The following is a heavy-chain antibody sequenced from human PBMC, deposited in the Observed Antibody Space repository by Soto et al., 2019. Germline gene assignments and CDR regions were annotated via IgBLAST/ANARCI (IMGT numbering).Heavy chain of an antibody. CDR2: IYWDDDK. V-gene: IGHV2-5*02. CDR1: GFPLSTSGVG. CDR3: AHRTAAGIGGSWFDP. Sequence: SGPTLVNPTQTLTLTCTFSGFPLSTSGVGVGWIRQPPGKALEWLALIYWDDDKRYSPSLKSRLTITKDTSKNQVVLTMTNMEPVDTATYYCAHRTAAGIGGSWFDPWGQGTLVTVS. D-gene: IGHD6-13*01. J-gene: IGHJ5*02.